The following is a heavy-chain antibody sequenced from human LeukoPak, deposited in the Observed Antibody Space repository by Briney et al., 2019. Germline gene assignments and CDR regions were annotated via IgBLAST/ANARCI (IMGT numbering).Heavy chain of an antibody. CDR2: IYASGTT. Sequence: SETLSLTCTVSGGSISSYYWSWIRQPAGKGLEWIGRIYASGTTNYNPSLKSRITMSVDTSKNQFSLKMRSVTAADTAVYYCARANYDGSGYWGQGTLVTVSS. D-gene: IGHD3-22*01. CDR1: GGSISSYY. V-gene: IGHV4-4*07. CDR3: ARANYDGSGY. J-gene: IGHJ4*02.